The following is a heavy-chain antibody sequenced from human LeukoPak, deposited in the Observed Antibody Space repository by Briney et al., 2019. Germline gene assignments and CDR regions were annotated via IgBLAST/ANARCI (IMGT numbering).Heavy chain of an antibody. D-gene: IGHD6-13*01. CDR3: ARVTPYSSGWFHYYFDY. V-gene: IGHV1-18*01. CDR1: GYTFTSYG. J-gene: IGHJ4*02. CDR2: ISAYNGNT. Sequence: GASVKVSCKASGYTFTSYGISWVRQAPGQGLEWMGWISAYNGNTNYAQKLQGRVTMTTVTSTSTAYMELRSLRSDDTAVYYCARVTPYSSGWFHYYFDYWGQGTLVTVSS.